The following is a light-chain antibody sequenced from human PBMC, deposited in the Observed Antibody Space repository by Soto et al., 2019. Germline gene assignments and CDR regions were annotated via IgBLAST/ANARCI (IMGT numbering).Light chain of an antibody. J-gene: IGKJ1*01. Sequence: DIQMTQSPSSLSASVGDRITITCQASQDISKYLNWYQHKPGKAPKLLIYDASNFETGVPSRFSGSGSGTEFTFTISSLQPEDFATYYCQQYYSFPWTFGQGTKVDIK. CDR3: QQYYSFPWT. CDR2: DAS. V-gene: IGKV1-33*01. CDR1: QDISKY.